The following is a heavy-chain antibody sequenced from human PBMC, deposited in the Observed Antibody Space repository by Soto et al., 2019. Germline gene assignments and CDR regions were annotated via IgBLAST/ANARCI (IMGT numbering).Heavy chain of an antibody. CDR3: VITDQVDDAFDI. CDR2: ISWNSGSI. CDR1: GFTFDDYA. D-gene: IGHD3-10*01. Sequence: EVQLVESGGGLVQPGRSLRLSCAASGFTFDDYAMHWVRQAPGKGLEWVSGISWNSGSIGYADSVKGRFTISRDNAKNSLYLQMNSLRAEDTALYYCVITDQVDDAFDIWDQGTMVTVSS. J-gene: IGHJ3*02. V-gene: IGHV3-9*01.